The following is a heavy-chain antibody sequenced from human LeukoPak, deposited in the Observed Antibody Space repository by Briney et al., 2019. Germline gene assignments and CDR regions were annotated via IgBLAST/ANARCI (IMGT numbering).Heavy chain of an antibody. CDR3: ARGGQRSSRGTYYFDY. D-gene: IGHD6-13*01. Sequence: SETLSLTCTVSGGSISSYYWSWIRQPPGKGLEWIGYIYYSGSTNYNPSLKSRVTISVDTSKNQFSLKLSSVTAADTAVYYCARGGQRSSRGTYYFDYWGQGTLVTVSS. CDR2: IYYSGST. V-gene: IGHV4-59*01. J-gene: IGHJ4*02. CDR1: GGSISSYY.